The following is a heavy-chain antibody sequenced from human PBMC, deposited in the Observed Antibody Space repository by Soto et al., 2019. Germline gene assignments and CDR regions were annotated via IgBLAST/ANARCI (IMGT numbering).Heavy chain of an antibody. CDR2: ISYDGSHK. D-gene: IGHD6-19*01. Sequence: PGGSLRLSCTASGFTFSSYAIHWVRQAPGKGLEWVAVISYDGSHKYYADAVKGRFTISRDNSKNTLYLQMNSLRAEDTAVYYCATKMGHGSSGWSANYYGMDVWGQGTTVTVSS. V-gene: IGHV3-30-3*01. CDR1: GFTFSSYA. J-gene: IGHJ6*02. CDR3: ATKMGHGSSGWSANYYGMDV.